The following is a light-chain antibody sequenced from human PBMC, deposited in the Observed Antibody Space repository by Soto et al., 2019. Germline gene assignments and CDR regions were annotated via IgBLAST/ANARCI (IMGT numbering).Light chain of an antibody. CDR1: SSDVGGYT. Sequence: QSVLTQPPSASGSPGQSVTISCTGSSSDVGGYTVSWYQHLPGKAPKVMIYEVTKRPSGVPDRFSGSKSGNTASLTVSGLQAEDEADYYCASSAGSFYVFGTGTKVTVL. CDR2: EVT. CDR3: ASSAGSFYV. J-gene: IGLJ1*01. V-gene: IGLV2-8*01.